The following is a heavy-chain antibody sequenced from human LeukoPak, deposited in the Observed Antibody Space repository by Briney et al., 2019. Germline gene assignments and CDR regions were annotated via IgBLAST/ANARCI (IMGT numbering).Heavy chain of an antibody. CDR1: GFTFSSYT. Sequence: GGSLRLSCAASGFTFSSYTMNWVRQPPGKGLEWVAVISYDGSNKYYADSVKGRFTISRDNSKNTLYLQMNSLRAEDTAVYYCAKDVRGYSYGIVDYWGQGTLVTVSS. D-gene: IGHD5-18*01. J-gene: IGHJ4*02. CDR3: AKDVRGYSYGIVDY. V-gene: IGHV3-30*18. CDR2: ISYDGSNK.